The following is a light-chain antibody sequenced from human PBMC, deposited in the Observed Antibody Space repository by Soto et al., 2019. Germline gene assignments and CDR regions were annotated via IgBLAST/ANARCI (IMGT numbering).Light chain of an antibody. CDR3: QQYNDWYT. Sequence: IVMTQSPATLSVSPGQRATLSCRASLSVSSNLAWYQHKPGQAPRLLIYDASTRATGIPARFSGSGSGTEFTLTINRLQSEDFAVYYCQQYNDWYTFGQGTKVDIK. V-gene: IGKV3-15*01. J-gene: IGKJ2*01. CDR2: DAS. CDR1: LSVSSN.